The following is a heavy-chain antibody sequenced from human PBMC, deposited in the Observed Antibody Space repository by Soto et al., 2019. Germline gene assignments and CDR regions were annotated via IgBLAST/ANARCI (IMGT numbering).Heavy chain of an antibody. V-gene: IGHV5-51*01. CDR3: ARHLEGYGMDV. Sequence: PGESLKISFKVSGYSFTRYWIGWVRQMPGKGLEWMGITHPGDSDTRYSPSFQGQVIISDDKSISTAFLQWSSLKASDTAMYYCARHLEGYGMDVWGQGTTVTVSS. CDR1: GYSFTRYW. J-gene: IGHJ6*02. CDR2: THPGDSDT.